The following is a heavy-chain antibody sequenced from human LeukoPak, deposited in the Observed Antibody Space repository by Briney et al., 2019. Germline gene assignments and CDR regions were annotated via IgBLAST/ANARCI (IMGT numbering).Heavy chain of an antibody. J-gene: IGHJ6*02. CDR3: AREGIVVVPAANYHYYYGMDV. Sequence: NPSESLSLTCSVSGGSITSSSYYWGWIRQPPEKGLEWIGNIYYSGSTYHNPSLKSRVTISVDTSKNQFSLKLSSVTAADTAVYYCAREGIVVVPAANYHYYYGMDVWGQGTTVTVSS. V-gene: IGHV4-39*07. CDR2: IYYSGST. CDR1: GGSITSSSYY. D-gene: IGHD2-2*01.